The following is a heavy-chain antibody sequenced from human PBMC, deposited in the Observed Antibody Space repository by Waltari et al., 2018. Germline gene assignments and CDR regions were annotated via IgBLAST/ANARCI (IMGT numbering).Heavy chain of an antibody. D-gene: IGHD3-9*01. CDR1: GGTFSSYA. J-gene: IGHJ4*02. CDR2: IIPIFGTA. Sequence: QVQLVQSGAEVKKPGSSVKVSCKASGGTFSSYALSWVRQAPGQGLEWMGRIIPIFGTANYAQKFQGRVTITADESTSTAYMELSSLRSEDTAVYYCAALDYDILTGYYVDYWGQGTLVTVSS. CDR3: AALDYDILTGYYVDY. V-gene: IGHV1-69*15.